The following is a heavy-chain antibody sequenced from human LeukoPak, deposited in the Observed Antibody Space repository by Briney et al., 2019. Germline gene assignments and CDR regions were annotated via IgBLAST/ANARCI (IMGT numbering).Heavy chain of an antibody. J-gene: IGHJ4*02. D-gene: IGHD5-24*01. CDR1: GYTFTRNG. V-gene: IGHV1-18*01. CDR2: ISGYNGNT. Sequence: ASAKVSCKASGYTFTRNGISWVRQAPGQGLEWMGWISGYNGNTNYAQKLQGRVTMTTDTSTSTAYMELRSLRSDDTAVYYCARDRATGFDYWGQGTLVTVSS. CDR3: ARDRATGFDY.